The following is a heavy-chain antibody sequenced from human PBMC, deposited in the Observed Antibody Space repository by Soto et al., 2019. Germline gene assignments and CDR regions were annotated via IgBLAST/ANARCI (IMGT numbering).Heavy chain of an antibody. CDR2: INHSGST. CDR3: ARSRPVLLWFGESNNWFDP. D-gene: IGHD3-10*01. V-gene: IGHV4-34*01. CDR1: GGSFSGYY. Sequence: QVQLQQWGAGLLKPSETLSLTCAVYGGSFSGYYWSWIRQPPGKGLEWIGEINHSGSTNYNPSLNSRVPLSVDTSKNQFSLKLSSVTAADTAVYYCARSRPVLLWFGESNNWFDPWGQGTLVTVSS. J-gene: IGHJ5*01.